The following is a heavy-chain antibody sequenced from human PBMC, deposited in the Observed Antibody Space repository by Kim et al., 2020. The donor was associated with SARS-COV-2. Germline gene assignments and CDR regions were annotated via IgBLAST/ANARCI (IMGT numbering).Heavy chain of an antibody. Sequence: GGSLRLSCAASGFTVSSNYMSWVRQAPGKGLEWVSVIYSGGSTYYADSVKGRFTISRHNSKNTLYLQMNSLRAEDTAVYYCARAGYYDSSGYHGAFDIWGQGTMVTVSS. CDR3: ARAGYYDSSGYHGAFDI. CDR2: IYSGGST. CDR1: GFTVSSNY. D-gene: IGHD3-22*01. J-gene: IGHJ3*02. V-gene: IGHV3-53*04.